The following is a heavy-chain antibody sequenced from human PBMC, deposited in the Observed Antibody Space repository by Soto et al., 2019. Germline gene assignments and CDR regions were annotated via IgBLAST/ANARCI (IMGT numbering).Heavy chain of an antibody. J-gene: IGHJ5*02. CDR2: IYYSGST. CDR1: GGAISSYY. CDR3: ASFHSSSWYPGWFDP. D-gene: IGHD6-13*01. V-gene: IGHV4-59*13. Sequence: PSETLSLTCTVSGGAISSYYWSWIRQPPGKGLEWIGYIYYSGSTNYNPSLKSRVTISVDTSKNQFSLKLSSVTAADTAAYYCASFHSSSWYPGWFDPWGQGALVTVSS.